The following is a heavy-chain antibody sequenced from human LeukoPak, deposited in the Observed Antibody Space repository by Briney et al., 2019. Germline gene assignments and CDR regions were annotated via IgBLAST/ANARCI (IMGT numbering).Heavy chain of an antibody. D-gene: IGHD6-13*01. CDR1: GYTFTSYG. V-gene: IGHV1-18*01. CDR3: ARDLPIAAAGTGTFDY. Sequence: GASVKVSCKASGYTFTSYGISWVRQAPGQGLEWMGRISAYNGNTNYAQKLQGRVTMTTDTSTSTAYMELRSLRSDDTAVYYCARDLPIAAAGTGTFDYWGQGTLVTVSS. CDR2: ISAYNGNT. J-gene: IGHJ4*02.